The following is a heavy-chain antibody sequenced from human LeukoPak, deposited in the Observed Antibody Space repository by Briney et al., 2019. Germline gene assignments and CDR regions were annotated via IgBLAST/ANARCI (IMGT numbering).Heavy chain of an antibody. CDR2: IIPILGIA. D-gene: IGHD5-18*01. CDR3: ASHFGSGDTAMVYYYYGMDV. CDR1: GGTFSSYT. Sequence: ASVKVSCKASGGTFSSYTISGVRQAPGQGLEWMGRIIPILGIANYAQKLQGRVTITADKSTSTAYMELSSLRSEDTAVYYCASHFGSGDTAMVYYYYGMDVWGQGTTVTVSS. V-gene: IGHV1-69*02. J-gene: IGHJ6*02.